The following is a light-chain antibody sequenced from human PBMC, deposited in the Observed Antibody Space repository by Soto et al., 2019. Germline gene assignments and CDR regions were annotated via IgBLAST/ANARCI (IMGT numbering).Light chain of an antibody. CDR1: QSISSY. CDR3: QQSYNSPPLT. CDR2: AAS. J-gene: IGKJ4*01. V-gene: IGKV1-39*01. Sequence: DIQMTQSPSSLSASVGDRVTITCRASQSISSYLNWYQQRQGKAPNLLIFAASSFPSGVPSRFSGSGSGTDFTLTISSLQPEDFATYFCQQSYNSPPLTFGGGTKVEIK.